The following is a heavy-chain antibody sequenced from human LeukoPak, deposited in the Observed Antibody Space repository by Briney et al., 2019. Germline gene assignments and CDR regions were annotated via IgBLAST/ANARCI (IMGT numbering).Heavy chain of an antibody. J-gene: IGHJ6*02. CDR2: IYYSGST. Sequence: SETLSLTCTVSVGSLSSSSYYWGWIRQPPGKGLEWLGSIYYSGSTYYNPSLKSRVTISVDTSKNQFSLKLSSVTAADTAVYYGASPGVPAATSYYYYGMDVWGQGTTVTVSS. D-gene: IGHD2-2*01. CDR1: VGSLSSSSYY. V-gene: IGHV4-39*01. CDR3: ASPGVPAATSYYYYGMDV.